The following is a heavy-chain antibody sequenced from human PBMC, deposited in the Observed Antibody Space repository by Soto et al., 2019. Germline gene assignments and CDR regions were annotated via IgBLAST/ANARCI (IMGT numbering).Heavy chain of an antibody. Sequence: QVQLVQSGAEVKKPGASVKVSCKASGYTFTSYGISWVRQAPGQGLEWMGWISAYNGNTNYAQKLQGRVTMTTDTSTSTAYMELRSLRSDDTAVYYCARDSSLGYFDWLGWFDPWGQGTLVTVSS. D-gene: IGHD3-9*01. CDR1: GYTFTSYG. CDR2: ISAYNGNT. V-gene: IGHV1-18*04. J-gene: IGHJ5*02. CDR3: ARDSSLGYFDWLGWFDP.